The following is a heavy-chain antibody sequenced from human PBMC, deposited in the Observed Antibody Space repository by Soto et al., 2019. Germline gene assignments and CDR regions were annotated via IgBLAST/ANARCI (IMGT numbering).Heavy chain of an antibody. V-gene: IGHV1-69*06. CDR3: ARGWELTYDAFDI. D-gene: IGHD1-26*01. CDR1: GGTFSSYA. CDR2: IIPIFGTA. Sequence: SVKVSCKASGGTFSSYAISWVRQAPGQGLEWMGGIIPIFGTANYAQKFQGRVTITADKSTSTAYMELSSLRSEDTAVYYCARGWELTYDAFDIWGQGTMVTVSS. J-gene: IGHJ3*02.